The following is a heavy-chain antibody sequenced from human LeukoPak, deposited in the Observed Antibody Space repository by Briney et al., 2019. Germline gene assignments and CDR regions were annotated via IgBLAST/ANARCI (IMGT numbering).Heavy chain of an antibody. CDR1: GFTFSSYG. D-gene: IGHD4-11*01. V-gene: IGHV3-30*18. CDR3: AKDYSNYYYYYMDV. CDR2: ISYDGSNK. J-gene: IGHJ6*03. Sequence: GRSLRLSCAASGFTFSSYGMHWVRQAPGKGPEWVAVISYDGSNKYYADSVKGRFTISRDNSKNTLYLQMNSLRAEDTAVYYCAKDYSNYYYYYMDVWGKGTTVTVSS.